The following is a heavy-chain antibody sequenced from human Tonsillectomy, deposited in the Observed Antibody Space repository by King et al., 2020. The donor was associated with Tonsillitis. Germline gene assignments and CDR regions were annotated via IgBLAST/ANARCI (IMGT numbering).Heavy chain of an antibody. CDR1: GFTFSSYG. V-gene: IGHV3-30*18. J-gene: IGHJ4*02. CDR2: ISYDGNNK. Sequence: VQLVESGGGVVQPGRSLRLSCAASGFTFSSYGMHWVRQAPGKGLEWVTLISYDGNNKYYADSVRGRFNISRDNSKNTLYLQMNSLRVEDTAVYYCAKEGGEYSGNLDYWGQGTLVTVSS. CDR3: AKEGGEYSGNLDY. D-gene: IGHD5-12*01.